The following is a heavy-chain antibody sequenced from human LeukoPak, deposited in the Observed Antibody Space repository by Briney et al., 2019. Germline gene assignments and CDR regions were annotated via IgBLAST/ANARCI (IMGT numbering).Heavy chain of an antibody. Sequence: PGGSLRLSCAASGFTFDDYAMHWVRQAPGKGLEWVSGISWNSGSIGYADSVKGRFTISRDNSKNTLYLQMNSLRAEDTAVYYCATEPTYSSGYNPTPILVDYWGQGTLVTVSS. CDR2: ISWNSGSI. CDR3: ATEPTYSSGYNPTPILVDY. J-gene: IGHJ4*02. V-gene: IGHV3-9*01. CDR1: GFTFDDYA. D-gene: IGHD6-19*01.